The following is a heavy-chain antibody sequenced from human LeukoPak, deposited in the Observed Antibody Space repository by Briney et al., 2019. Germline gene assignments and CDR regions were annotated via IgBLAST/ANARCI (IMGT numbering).Heavy chain of an antibody. CDR1: GYTFTGYY. Sequence: ASVKVSCKASGYTFTGYYIHWVRQAPGQGLEWMGWIKPNSGGTRSAQKFQGRVTMTRDTSISTAYTELSSLRYDDTAVYYCATNILVRDIINWFDPWGQGTLVTVSS. J-gene: IGHJ5*02. CDR2: IKPNSGGT. V-gene: IGHV1-2*02. D-gene: IGHD3-10*01. CDR3: ATNILVRDIINWFDP.